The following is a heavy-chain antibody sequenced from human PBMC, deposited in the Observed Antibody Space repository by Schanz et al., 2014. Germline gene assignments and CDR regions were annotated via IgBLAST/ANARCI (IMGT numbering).Heavy chain of an antibody. D-gene: IGHD4-17*01. CDR3: ARPRFDYGEVDY. CDR2: IWNNGVTK. V-gene: IGHV3-33*01. CDR1: GFSLNTYG. Sequence: QVQLVESGGGVVQPGRSLILSCSVSGFSLNTYGIHWFRQPAGKGLEWVAVIWNNGVTKYYADSVRGRFTISRGRFQNTLYLRMSSLRAEDTAVYYCARPRFDYGEVDYWGQGTLXTVSS. J-gene: IGHJ4*02.